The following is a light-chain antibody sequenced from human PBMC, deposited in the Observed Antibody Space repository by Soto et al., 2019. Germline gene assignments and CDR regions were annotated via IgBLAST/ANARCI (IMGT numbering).Light chain of an antibody. CDR3: QQYGSSPLMYT. J-gene: IGKJ2*01. Sequence: ENGLTQSPGTLSLSPGERATLSFRASQSVSSTFLAWSQHKPGQSPRRLIYGASSMATGIPDRFSGSGSGTYFTLTISRLEPEDFAVYYGQQYGSSPLMYTFGQGTKLEIK. CDR1: QSVSSTF. CDR2: GAS. V-gene: IGKV3-20*01.